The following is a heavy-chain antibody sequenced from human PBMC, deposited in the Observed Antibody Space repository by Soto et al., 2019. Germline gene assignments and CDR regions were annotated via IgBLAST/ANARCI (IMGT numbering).Heavy chain of an antibody. CDR2: ISYDGNNK. D-gene: IGHD3-10*01. J-gene: IGHJ4*02. Sequence: QVHLVESGGAVVQPGRSLRLSCAASGFTFSNFAIHWVRQAPGKGLEWVAVISYDGNNKYYADSVKGRFTISRDNSKNTLYLQLNSLRTEDTAVYYCAKETYRSGSYPYYFDYWGQGTLVTVSS. CDR3: AKETYRSGSYPYYFDY. V-gene: IGHV3-30*18. CDR1: GFTFSNFA.